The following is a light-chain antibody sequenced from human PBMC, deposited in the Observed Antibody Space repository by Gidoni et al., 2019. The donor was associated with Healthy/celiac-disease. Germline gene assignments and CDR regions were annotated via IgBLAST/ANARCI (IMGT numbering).Light chain of an antibody. CDR2: GAS. Sequence: EIVLTQSSGTLSLSPGERATLSCRASQSVSSSYLAWYQQKPGQAPRLLIYGASSRATGIPDRFSGSGSGTDFTLTISRLEPEDFAVYYCQQYGSSPPCTFGQGTKLEIK. CDR1: QSVSSSY. V-gene: IGKV3-20*01. J-gene: IGKJ2*02. CDR3: QQYGSSPPCT.